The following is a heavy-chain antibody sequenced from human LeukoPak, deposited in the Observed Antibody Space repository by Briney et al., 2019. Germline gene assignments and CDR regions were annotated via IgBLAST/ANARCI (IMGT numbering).Heavy chain of an antibody. J-gene: IGHJ3*02. V-gene: IGHV3-30-3*01. D-gene: IGHD2-21*01. CDR2: IASDGTHT. Sequence: GRSLRLSCAASGFTFSAYFMHWDRQAPGKGLEWVADIASDGTHTFYAESVKGRFTISRDNSKNTLYLQMNSLRAEDTAVYFCARERQDTVLHSGAFDIWGQGTMVTVSS. CDR3: ARERQDTVLHSGAFDI. CDR1: GFTFSAYF.